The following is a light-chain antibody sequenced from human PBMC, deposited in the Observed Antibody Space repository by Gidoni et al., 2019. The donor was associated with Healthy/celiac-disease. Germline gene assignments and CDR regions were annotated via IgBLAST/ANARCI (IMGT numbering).Light chain of an antibody. Sequence: AIQMTQSPSSLSASVGDRVTITCRASPGIRNDLGWYQQKPGKAPKLLIDAASSLQSGVPSRFSGSGSGTDFTLTISSLQPEDFATYYCLQDYNYPRTFGQGTKVEIK. J-gene: IGKJ1*01. V-gene: IGKV1-6*01. CDR3: LQDYNYPRT. CDR2: AAS. CDR1: PGIRND.